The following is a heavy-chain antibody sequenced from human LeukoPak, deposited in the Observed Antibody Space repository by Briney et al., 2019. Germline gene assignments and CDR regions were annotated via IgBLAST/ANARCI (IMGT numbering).Heavy chain of an antibody. CDR1: GFTFSVYW. CDR3: ARDPSRRYSYGYGDS. CDR2: INQDGSEK. J-gene: IGHJ4*02. V-gene: IGHV3-7*01. Sequence: GGSLRLSCAASGFTFSVYWMNWVRQPPGKGLEWVANINQDGSEKYYVDSVKGRFTISRDNARSSLYLQMNSLRAEDTGLYYCARDPSRRYSYGYGDSWGQGTLVTVSS. D-gene: IGHD5-18*01.